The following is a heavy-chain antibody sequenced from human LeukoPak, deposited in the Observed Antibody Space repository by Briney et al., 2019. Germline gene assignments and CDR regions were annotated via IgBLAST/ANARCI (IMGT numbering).Heavy chain of an antibody. CDR1: GFTFSSYE. Sequence: PGGSLRLSCAASGFTFSSYEMNWVRQAPGKGLEWVSFISSSGSTIYYTDSVKGRFTISRDNAKNSLYLQMNSLRAEDTAVYYCATMERLVGYFDYWGQGTLVTVSS. CDR2: ISSSGSTI. J-gene: IGHJ4*02. V-gene: IGHV3-48*03. D-gene: IGHD6-19*01. CDR3: ATMERLVGYFDY.